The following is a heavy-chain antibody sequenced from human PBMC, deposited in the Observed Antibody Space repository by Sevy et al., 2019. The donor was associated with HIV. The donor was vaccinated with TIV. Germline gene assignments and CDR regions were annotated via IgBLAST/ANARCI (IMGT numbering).Heavy chain of an antibody. Sequence: GGSLRLSCAASGFAFYDYNMSWIRQAPGKGLEWVATLSFGCGKINYADSVKGRFTISRDNSMNSFYLQMDNLRVEDTALYYCAREGCTRPHDYWGQGTRVTVSS. V-gene: IGHV3-23*01. D-gene: IGHD2-8*01. CDR3: AREGCTRPHDY. J-gene: IGHJ4*02. CDR2: LSFGCGKI. CDR1: GFAFYDYN.